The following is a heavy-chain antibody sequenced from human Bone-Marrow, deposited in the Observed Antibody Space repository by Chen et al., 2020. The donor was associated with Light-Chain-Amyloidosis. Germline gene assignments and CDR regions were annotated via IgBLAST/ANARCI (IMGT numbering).Heavy chain of an antibody. CDR3: ARDRFYGSGSYYIFDY. D-gene: IGHD3-10*01. J-gene: IGHJ4*02. CDR1: GYTFTNYA. Sequence: QVQLVQSGADVKKPGASVKVSCKASGYTFTNYALHWVRQAPGQRLEWMGWINAGNGNTKYSQKFQGRVTITRDTSASIAYMELSSLRSEDTAVYYCARDRFYGSGSYYIFDYWGQGTLVTVSS. CDR2: INAGNGNT. V-gene: IGHV1-3*01.